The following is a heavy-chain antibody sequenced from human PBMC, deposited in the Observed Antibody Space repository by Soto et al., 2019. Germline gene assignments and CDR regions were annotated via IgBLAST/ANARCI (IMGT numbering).Heavy chain of an antibody. J-gene: IGHJ6*02. Sequence: PXETLYLTCTVSGGSITSSYWSWIRRPPGKGLEWIAYIYDTGISGYTPSTSYNPSLKSRVTMSVDTSKSQFSLKLTSVTAADTAVYYCARGEDAFFYYGLDVWGQGITVTVSS. CDR1: GGSITSSY. V-gene: IGHV4-59*01. CDR2: IYDTGISGYTPST. CDR3: ARGEDAFFYYGLDV.